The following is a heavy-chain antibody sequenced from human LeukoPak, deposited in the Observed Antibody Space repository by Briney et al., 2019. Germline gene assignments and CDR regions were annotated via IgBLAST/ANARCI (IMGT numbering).Heavy chain of an antibody. Sequence: GGSLRLSCAASGFSFSTYGMHWVRQAPGKGLEWVAFIRDDASSQYYADSVKGRFTISRDSSKDTLYLQMNSLRTEDTAVYFCAKDRLEFYGSARYYFDSWGQGSLVTVSS. CDR1: GFSFSTYG. D-gene: IGHD3-10*01. J-gene: IGHJ4*02. V-gene: IGHV3-30*02. CDR2: IRDDASSQ. CDR3: AKDRLEFYGSARYYFDS.